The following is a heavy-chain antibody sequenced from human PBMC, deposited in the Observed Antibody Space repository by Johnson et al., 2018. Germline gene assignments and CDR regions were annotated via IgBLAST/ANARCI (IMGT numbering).Heavy chain of an antibody. V-gene: IGHV3-30*18. D-gene: IGHD6-25*01. CDR1: GFTFSSYG. CDR3: AKESTAAGTAFDI. CDR2: ISYDGSNK. J-gene: IGHJ3*02. Sequence: VQLVESGGGVVQXGRSLRLSCAASGFTFSSYGMHWVRQAPGKGLEWVAVISYDGSNKYYADSVKGRFTISRDNSKNTLYLQMNSLRAEDTAVYYCAKESTAAGTAFDIWGQGTMVTVSS.